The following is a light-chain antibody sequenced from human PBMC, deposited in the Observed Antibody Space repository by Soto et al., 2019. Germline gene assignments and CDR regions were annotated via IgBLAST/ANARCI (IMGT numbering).Light chain of an antibody. V-gene: IGLV4-69*01. J-gene: IGLJ2*01. CDR3: QTWGTGIHVV. CDR1: SGHSSYA. Sequence: QAVVTQSPSASASLGASVKLTCTLSSGHSSYAIAWHQQQPEKGPRYLMKLDSDGSHTKGDAIPDRFSGSSSGAERYLTISSLQSEDEADYYCQTWGTGIHVVFDGGTKVTVL. CDR2: LDSDGSH.